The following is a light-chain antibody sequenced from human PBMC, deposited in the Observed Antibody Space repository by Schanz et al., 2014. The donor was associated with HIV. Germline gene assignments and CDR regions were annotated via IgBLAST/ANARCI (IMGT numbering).Light chain of an antibody. CDR2: GAS. J-gene: IGKJ2*01. V-gene: IGKV3-20*01. CDR3: QQYNGSPPYA. CDR1: QSITSSY. Sequence: EIVLTQSPGTLSLSPRERATLSCRASQSITSSYLAWYQQNPGQAPRLLIYGASSRATGIPDRFSGSGSGTDFTLTISRLEPEDLAVYYCQQYNGSPPYAFGQGTNVEI.